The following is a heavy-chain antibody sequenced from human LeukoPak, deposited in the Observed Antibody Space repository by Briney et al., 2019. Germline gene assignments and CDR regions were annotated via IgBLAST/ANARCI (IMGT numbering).Heavy chain of an antibody. CDR2: IYYSGST. CDR3: ARQSGSDYGMDV. Sequence: SETLSLTCTVSGGSISSYYWSWIRQPPGEGVEWIGYIYYSGSTNYNPSLKSRVTISVDTSKNQFSLKLSSVTAADTAVYYCARQSGSDYGMDVWGQGTTVTVSS. V-gene: IGHV4-59*01. J-gene: IGHJ6*02. D-gene: IGHD1-26*01. CDR1: GGSISSYY.